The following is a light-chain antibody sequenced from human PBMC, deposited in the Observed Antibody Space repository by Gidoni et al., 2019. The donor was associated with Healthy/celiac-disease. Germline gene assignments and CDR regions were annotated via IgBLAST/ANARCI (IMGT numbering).Light chain of an antibody. CDR2: RNN. CDR3: SAWDSSLSAWV. Sequence: QAGLTQPPSVSNALRQTATLTCTGNSNNVGNQGAAWLQQHQGHPPKLLSYRNNNRPSGISERFSASRSGNTASLTITGLQPEDEADYYCSAWDSSLSAWVFGGGTKLTVL. CDR1: SNNVGNQG. J-gene: IGLJ3*02. V-gene: IGLV10-54*04.